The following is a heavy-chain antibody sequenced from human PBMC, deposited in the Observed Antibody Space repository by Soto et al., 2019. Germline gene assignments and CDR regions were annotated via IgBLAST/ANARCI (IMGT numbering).Heavy chain of an antibody. Sequence: ASVKVSCKASGYTFTGYYMHWVRQAPGQGLEWMGWINPNSGGTNYAQKFQGRVTMTRDTSISTAYMELSRLRSDDTAVYYCARDPTGYSGGWYYFDYWGQGTLVTVSS. CDR1: GYTFTGYY. J-gene: IGHJ4*02. CDR2: INPNSGGT. D-gene: IGHD6-19*01. V-gene: IGHV1-2*02. CDR3: ARDPTGYSGGWYYFDY.